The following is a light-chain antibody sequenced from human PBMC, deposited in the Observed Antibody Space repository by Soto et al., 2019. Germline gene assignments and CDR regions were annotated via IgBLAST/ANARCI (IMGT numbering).Light chain of an antibody. Sequence: EVVMSQSPATQSVSXGEGATLCCRASYGIGDTLASYHHNPGXTPRLVXYDTSTRAHGVPPRFSGSRSGAEFTPTINSLQSEDFAVYYRQPYNNWPLTFGGGTKVDIK. CDR2: DTS. CDR3: QPYNNWPLT. CDR1: YGIGDT. J-gene: IGKJ4*02. V-gene: IGKV3-15*01.